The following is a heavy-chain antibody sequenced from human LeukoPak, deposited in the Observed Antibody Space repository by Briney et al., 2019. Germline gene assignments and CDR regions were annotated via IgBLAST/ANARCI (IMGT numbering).Heavy chain of an antibody. CDR2: ISNYNGNT. CDR3: ARDPRYRGYCSSTSCHWMDY. Sequence: ASVKVSCKASGYTFSSYGISWVRQAPGQGLEWMGWISNYNGNTNYAQKVQGRVTMTTDTSTSTAYMELRSLRSDDTALYYCARDPRYRGYCSSTSCHWMDYWGQGTLVTASS. J-gene: IGHJ4*02. V-gene: IGHV1-18*04. CDR1: GYTFSSYG. D-gene: IGHD2-2*01.